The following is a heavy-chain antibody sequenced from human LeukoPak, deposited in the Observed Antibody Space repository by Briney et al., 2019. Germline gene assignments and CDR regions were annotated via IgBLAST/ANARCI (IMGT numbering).Heavy chain of an antibody. CDR2: MYHSGST. Sequence: PSETLSLTCSVSGYSISSAYYWGWIRQPPGKGLEWIGTMYHSGSTNYNPSLKSRVTMSVGTSKNQFSLKLSSVTAADTAVYYCARAGYYYDSSGYYDFMDYWGQGTLVTVSS. V-gene: IGHV4-38-2*02. J-gene: IGHJ4*02. D-gene: IGHD3-22*01. CDR3: ARAGYYYDSSGYYDFMDY. CDR1: GYSISSAYY.